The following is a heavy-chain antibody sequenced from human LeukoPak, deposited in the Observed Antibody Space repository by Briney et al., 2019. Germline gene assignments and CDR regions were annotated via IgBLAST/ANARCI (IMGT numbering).Heavy chain of an antibody. V-gene: IGHV3-23*01. D-gene: IGHD5-18*01. CDR3: AKDFGASGYSSFGS. Sequence: GGSLRLSCAASGFAFNTYAMSWVRQAPGKGLEWVSTISFSVANTYSADPVKGRFTISRDNSKNTLYLQMNSLRGDDTAVYYCAKDFGASGYSSFGSWGQGNLVTVSS. J-gene: IGHJ5*01. CDR1: GFAFNTYA. CDR2: ISFSVANT.